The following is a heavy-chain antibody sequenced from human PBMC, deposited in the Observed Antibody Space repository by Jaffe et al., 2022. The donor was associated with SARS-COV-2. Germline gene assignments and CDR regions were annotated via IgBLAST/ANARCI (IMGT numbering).Heavy chain of an antibody. V-gene: IGHV5-51*01. J-gene: IGHJ2*01. Sequence: EVQLVQSGAELKKPGDSLKISCGGSGYRFSTNWIGWVRQMPGKGLEWMGIIYPGDSDTTYSPSFQGQVTISADKSVSTAYLQWSSLKTSDTAMYYCARRGPDWYFDLWGRGTLVIVSS. CDR2: IYPGDSDT. D-gene: IGHD3-16*01. CDR3: ARRGPDWYFDL. CDR1: GYRFSTNW.